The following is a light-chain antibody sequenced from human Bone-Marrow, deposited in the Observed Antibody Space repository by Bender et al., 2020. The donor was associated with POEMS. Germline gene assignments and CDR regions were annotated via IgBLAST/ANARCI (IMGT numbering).Light chain of an antibody. CDR2: EVS. CDR1: SSDVGSYYL. J-gene: IGLJ3*02. Sequence: QSALTQPRSVSGSPGQSITISCTGISSDVGSYYLVSWYQQEPGRTPKLIIYEVSKRPSGVPDRFSGSKSGNTASLTVSGLQAEDEAIYYCNSFAGNDNWVFGGGTKLTVL. CDR3: NSFAGNDNWV. V-gene: IGLV2-8*01.